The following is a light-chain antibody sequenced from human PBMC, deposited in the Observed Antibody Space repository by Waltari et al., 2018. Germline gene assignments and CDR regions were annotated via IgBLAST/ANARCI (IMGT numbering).Light chain of an antibody. CDR1: SVGSKN. J-gene: IGLJ3*02. Sequence: SFVLTQPPSVSVAPGKTAKISCVGNSVGSKNVQWYQQRPGQAPVVVIYYDGDRPSGIPERFSGSNSGNTATLTISRVEAGDEADYYCQVWDSSSDPVVFGGGTKLTVL. V-gene: IGLV3-21*04. CDR2: YDG. CDR3: QVWDSSSDPVV.